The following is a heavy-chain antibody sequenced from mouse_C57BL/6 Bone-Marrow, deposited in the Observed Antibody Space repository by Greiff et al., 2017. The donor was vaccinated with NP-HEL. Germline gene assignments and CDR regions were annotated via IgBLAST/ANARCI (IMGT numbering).Heavy chain of an antibody. V-gene: IGHV1-50*01. CDR1: GYTFTSYW. CDR2: IDPSDSYT. CDR3: ARGDYGREGHYAMDY. D-gene: IGHD1-1*01. J-gene: IGHJ4*01. Sequence: VQLQQPGAELVKPGASVKLSCKASGYTFTSYWMQWVKQRPGQGLEWIGEIDPSDSYTNYNQKFKGKATLTVDTSSSPAYMQLSSLTSEDSAVYYCARGDYGREGHYAMDYWGQGTSVTVSS.